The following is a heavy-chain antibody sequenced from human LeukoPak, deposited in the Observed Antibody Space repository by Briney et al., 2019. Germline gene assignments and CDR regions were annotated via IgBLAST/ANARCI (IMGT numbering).Heavy chain of an antibody. CDR3: AKGYDFWSPYMDV. Sequence: GGSLRLSCATSGFIFSNYAVNWVCQAPGKGLEWVSIISGSGDTTYYADSVKGRFTISRDNSKNTLYLQMNSLRAEDTAVYYCAKGYDFWSPYMDVWGKGTTVTVSS. J-gene: IGHJ6*03. CDR1: GFIFSNYA. CDR2: ISGSGDTT. D-gene: IGHD3-3*01. V-gene: IGHV3-23*01.